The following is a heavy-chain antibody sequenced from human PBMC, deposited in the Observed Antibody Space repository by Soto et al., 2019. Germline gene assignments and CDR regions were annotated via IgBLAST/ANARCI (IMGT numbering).Heavy chain of an antibody. CDR3: ARFQGSGGYEGHAFDI. CDR1: GGTFSSYA. J-gene: IGHJ3*02. D-gene: IGHD6-19*01. V-gene: IGHV1-69*13. Sequence: SVKVSCKASGGTFSSYAISWVRQAPGQGLEWMGGIIPIFGTANYAQKFQGRVTITADESTSTAYMELSSLRSEDTAVYYCARFQGSGGYEGHAFDIWGQGTMVTISS. CDR2: IIPIFGTA.